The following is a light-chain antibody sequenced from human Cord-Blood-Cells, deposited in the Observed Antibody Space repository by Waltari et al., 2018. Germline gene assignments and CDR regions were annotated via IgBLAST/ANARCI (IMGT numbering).Light chain of an antibody. V-gene: IGLV2-14*01. Sequence: QSALTQPASVSGSPGQSITISCTGTSSDVGGYNYVSWYQQHPGKAPKLMIYEVSNRPSGVSNRVSGSKSCNTASLTISGRQAEDEADYYCSSYTSSSTRVFGGGTKLTVL. CDR3: SSYTSSSTRV. J-gene: IGLJ3*02. CDR1: SSDVGGYNY. CDR2: EVS.